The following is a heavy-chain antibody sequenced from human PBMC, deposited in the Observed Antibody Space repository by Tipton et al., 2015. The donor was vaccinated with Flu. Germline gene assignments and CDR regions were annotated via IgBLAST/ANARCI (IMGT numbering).Heavy chain of an antibody. V-gene: IGHV1-46*01. D-gene: IGHD4-11*01. Sequence: QLVQSGPEVKKPGASLKVSCKASGYTFTSYYMHWVRQAPGQGLEWMGIINPSDESTTYAQKFQGRVTISVDTSKNQFSLKLNSVTAADTAVYYCASATTVTTGGMDVWGQGTTVTVSS. CDR1: GYTFTSYY. J-gene: IGHJ6*02. CDR3: ASATTVTTGGMDV. CDR2: INPSDEST.